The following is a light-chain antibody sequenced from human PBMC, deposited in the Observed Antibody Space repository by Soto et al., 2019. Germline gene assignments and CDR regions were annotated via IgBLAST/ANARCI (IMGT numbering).Light chain of an antibody. CDR3: CSYAGSRTVDVV. Sequence: QSALTQPASVSGSPGQSITISCTGTRSDLGSYNLVSWYQQHPGKAPKLMIYEVNKRPSGVSNRFSGSKSGNTASLTISGLQAEDEADYHCCSYAGSRTVDVVFGGGTKLTVL. V-gene: IGLV2-23*02. CDR1: RSDLGSYNL. CDR2: EVN. J-gene: IGLJ2*01.